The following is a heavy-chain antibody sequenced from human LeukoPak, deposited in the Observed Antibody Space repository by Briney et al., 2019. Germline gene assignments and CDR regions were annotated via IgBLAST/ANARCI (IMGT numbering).Heavy chain of an antibody. V-gene: IGHV3-21*01. Sequence: GGSLRLSCAASGFTFSSYSMNWVHQAPGKGLEWVSSISSSSSYIYYADSVKGRFTISRDNAKNSLYLQMNSLRAEDTAVYYCARGGEYSSSVNWFDPWGQGTLVTVSS. CDR2: ISSSSSYI. CDR3: ARGGEYSSSVNWFDP. D-gene: IGHD6-13*01. J-gene: IGHJ5*02. CDR1: GFTFSSYS.